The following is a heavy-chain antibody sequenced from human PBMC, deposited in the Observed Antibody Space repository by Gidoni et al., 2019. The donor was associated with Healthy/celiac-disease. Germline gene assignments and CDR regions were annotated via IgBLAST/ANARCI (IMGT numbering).Heavy chain of an antibody. Sequence: QLQLQESGPGLVKPSETLSLTCTVSGGSISSSSYYWGWIRQPPGKGLEWIGSIYYSGRTYYNPSLKSRVTISVDTSKNQFSLKLSSVTAADTAVYYCARHVEQWLVPYYFDYWGQGTLVTVSS. V-gene: IGHV4-39*01. CDR2: IYYSGRT. CDR1: GGSISSSSYY. CDR3: ARHVEQWLVPYYFDY. D-gene: IGHD6-19*01. J-gene: IGHJ4*02.